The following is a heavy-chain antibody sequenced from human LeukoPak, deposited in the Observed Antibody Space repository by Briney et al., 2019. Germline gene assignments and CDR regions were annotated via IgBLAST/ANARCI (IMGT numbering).Heavy chain of an antibody. CDR3: AGFTETGRDFWSGQDTYDGFHI. Sequence: ASVKVSCKASGYTFTSYGVSWVRQAPGQGLEWMAWISPYNGNTHFADKLQGRVTLSTDIFTSTAYMELWSLRSDDTAVYYCAGFTETGRDFWSGQDTYDGFHIWGQGTMVTVSS. D-gene: IGHD3-3*01. CDR1: GYTFTSYG. J-gene: IGHJ3*02. V-gene: IGHV1-18*04. CDR2: ISPYNGNT.